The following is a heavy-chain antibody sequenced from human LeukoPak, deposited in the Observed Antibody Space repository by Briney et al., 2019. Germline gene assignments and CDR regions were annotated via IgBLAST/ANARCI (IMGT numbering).Heavy chain of an antibody. J-gene: IGHJ6*03. CDR2: IIPIFGTA. Sequence: SVKVSFKASGGTFSSYAISWVRQAPGQGLEWMGGIIPIFGTANYAQKFPGRVTLITDESTSTAYMELSSLRSEDTAVYYCARGEGSGDERDYYYYYLDVWGKGTPVTVSS. D-gene: IGHD5-12*01. CDR3: ARGEGSGDERDYYYYYLDV. V-gene: IGHV1-69*05. CDR1: GGTFSSYA.